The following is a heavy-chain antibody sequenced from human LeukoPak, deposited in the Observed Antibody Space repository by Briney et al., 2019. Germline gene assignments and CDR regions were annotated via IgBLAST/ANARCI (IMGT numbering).Heavy chain of an antibody. V-gene: IGHV3-33*05. Sequence: GGSLRLSCAASGFTFSSYGMHWVRQAPGKGLEWVAVISYDGSNKYYGDSVKGRFTISRDNSKNTLYLQMNSLRAEDTAVYYCASQMDCTDGICRDYWGQGTLVTVSS. CDR3: ASQMDCTDGICRDY. CDR2: ISYDGSNK. D-gene: IGHD2-8*01. J-gene: IGHJ4*02. CDR1: GFTFSSYG.